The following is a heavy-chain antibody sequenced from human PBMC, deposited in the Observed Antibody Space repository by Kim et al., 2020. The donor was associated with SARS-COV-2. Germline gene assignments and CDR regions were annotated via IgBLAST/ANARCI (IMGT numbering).Heavy chain of an antibody. J-gene: IGHJ4*02. V-gene: IGHV4-39*01. CDR1: GGSISNNNYY. Sequence: SETLSLTCTVSGGSISNNNYYWGWIRQPPGKGLEWIGSIYYSGSTYYDPSLKSRATMSVDTSKNQYSLRLSSVTAADTAVYYCVRLRYDSSAYYLDYWGQGTLVTVSS. CDR2: IYYSGST. CDR3: VRLRYDSSAYYLDY. D-gene: IGHD3-22*01.